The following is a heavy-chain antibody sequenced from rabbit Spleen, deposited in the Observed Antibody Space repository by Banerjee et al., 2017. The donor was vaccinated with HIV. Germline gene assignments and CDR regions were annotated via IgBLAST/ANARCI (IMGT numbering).Heavy chain of an antibody. CDR3: ARDTSSSFSSYGMDL. J-gene: IGHJ6*01. Sequence: WLGEPGGNLAKLGAPLTLTGKPSDSPFVSGSGNGWARKAPGKGLEWIGCIYGRNTDTTSYASWAKGRSTISKTSSTTVTLHMTSLTAADTATYFCARDTSSSFSSYGMDLWGQGTLVTVS. CDR1: DSPFVSGSG. D-gene: IGHD1-1*01. V-gene: IGHV1S40*01. CDR2: IYGRNTDTT.